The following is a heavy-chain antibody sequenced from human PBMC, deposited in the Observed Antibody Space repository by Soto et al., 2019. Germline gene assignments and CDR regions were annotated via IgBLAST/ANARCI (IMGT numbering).Heavy chain of an antibody. V-gene: IGHV4-30-2*01. CDR1: GDSISRGGYS. J-gene: IGHJ6*02. CDR3: ARGSSSYYDYGMDV. CDR2: IYDSGST. D-gene: IGHD6-6*01. Sequence: SETLSLTCAVSGDSISRGGYSWTWIRQPPGKALEWIGNIYDSGSTSYNPSLKSRVTMSVDTSKNQFSLRLTSVTAADTAVYFCARGSSSYYDYGMDVWGQETTVTVSS.